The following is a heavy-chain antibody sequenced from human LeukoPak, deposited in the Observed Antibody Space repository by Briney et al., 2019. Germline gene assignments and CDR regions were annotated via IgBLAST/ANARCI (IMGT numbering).Heavy chain of an antibody. CDR3: AYTASYGLFEF. J-gene: IGHJ4*02. Sequence: PSETLSLACTVSGASISSSNHFWGWIRQPPGKALEWIGTIFDNGTIYYSQSLKGRVTISVDTSMNQFFMNLKSLTAADTAVYYCAYTASYGLFEFWGQGTLVTASS. CDR1: GASISSSNHF. CDR2: IFDNGTI. D-gene: IGHD3-10*01. V-gene: IGHV4-39*01.